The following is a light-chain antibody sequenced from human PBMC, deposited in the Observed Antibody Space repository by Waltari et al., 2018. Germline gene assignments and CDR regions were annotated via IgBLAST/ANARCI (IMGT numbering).Light chain of an antibody. J-gene: IGKJ2*01. CDR1: QSISTS. Sequence: IQMTQSPSSLSASVVARVTITCRASQSISTSLNWYHQIPGKAPKLLIYVASTLQSGVPSRFSGSGSGTDFSLTISSLQPEDFATYYCQQSYTTAYTFGQGTKLEIK. V-gene: IGKV1-39*01. CDR3: QQSYTTAYT. CDR2: VAS.